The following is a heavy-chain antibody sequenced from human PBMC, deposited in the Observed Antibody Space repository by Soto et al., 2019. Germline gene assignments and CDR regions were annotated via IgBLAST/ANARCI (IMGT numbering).Heavy chain of an antibody. CDR2: IYYSGST. CDR3: ARRYGKNAFDI. Sequence: SETLSLTFIVSGSSISSYYWSWIRQPPGKGLEWIGYIYYSGSTNYNPSLKSRVTISVDTSKNQFSLKLSSVTAADTAVYYCARRYGKNAFDIWGQGTMVT. V-gene: IGHV4-59*01. CDR1: GSSISSYY. D-gene: IGHD5-18*01. J-gene: IGHJ3*02.